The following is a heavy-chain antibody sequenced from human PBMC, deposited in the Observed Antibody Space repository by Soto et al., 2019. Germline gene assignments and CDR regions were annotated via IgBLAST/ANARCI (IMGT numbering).Heavy chain of an antibody. CDR3: ASILGRGSGYYSGIDY. V-gene: IGHV1-69*02. CDR2: IIPILGIA. J-gene: IGHJ4*02. CDR1: GGTFSSYT. Sequence: QVQLVQSGAEVKKPGSSVKVSCKASGGTFSSYTISWVRQAPGQGLEWMGRIIPILGIANYAQKFQGRVTITADKSTSTAYMELSSLRSEDTAVYYCASILGRGSGYYSGIDYWGQGTLVTVSS. D-gene: IGHD3-22*01.